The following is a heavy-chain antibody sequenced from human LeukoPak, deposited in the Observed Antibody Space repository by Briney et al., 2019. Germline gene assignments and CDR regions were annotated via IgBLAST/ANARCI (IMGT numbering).Heavy chain of an antibody. J-gene: IGHJ4*02. D-gene: IGHD6-19*01. CDR1: GGSISSYY. CDR3: ARRRSGWYLVDY. V-gene: IGHV4-39*01. Sequence: SETLSLTCTVSGGSISSYYWGWIRQPPGKGLEWIGSIYYSGSTYYNPSLKSRVTISVDTSKNQFSLKLSSVTAADTAVYYCARRRSGWYLVDYWGQGTLVTVSS. CDR2: IYYSGST.